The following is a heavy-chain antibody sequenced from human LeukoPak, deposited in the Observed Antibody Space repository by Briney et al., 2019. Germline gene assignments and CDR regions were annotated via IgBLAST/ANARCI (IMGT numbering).Heavy chain of an antibody. V-gene: IGHV3-21*01. CDR1: GFTFSSYS. CDR2: IGSSSSYI. Sequence: PGGSLRLSCAASGFTFSSYSMNWVRQAPGKGLEWASSIGSSSSYIYYADSVKGRFTISRDNAKNSLYLQMNSLRAEDTAVYYCVVVCSSTSCYAGLDYWGQGTLVTVSS. D-gene: IGHD2-2*01. J-gene: IGHJ4*02. CDR3: VVVCSSTSCYAGLDY.